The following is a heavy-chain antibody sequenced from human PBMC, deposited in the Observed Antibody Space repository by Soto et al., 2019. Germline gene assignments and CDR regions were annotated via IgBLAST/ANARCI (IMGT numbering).Heavy chain of an antibody. CDR1: GGTFSSHS. V-gene: IGHV1-69*01. CDR2: VISLFGTA. CDR3: ARDAVYSDILTGSPRGHGMDV. J-gene: IGHJ6*02. D-gene: IGHD3-9*01. Sequence: VQLMQSGAEVKKPGSSVKVSCKASGGTFSSHSINWVRQAPGQGLEWMGGVISLFGTANYAHNFKGRVTITADQSTSTAYMELNSLRSDDTAVYYCARDAVYSDILTGSPRGHGMDVWGQGTTVTGSS.